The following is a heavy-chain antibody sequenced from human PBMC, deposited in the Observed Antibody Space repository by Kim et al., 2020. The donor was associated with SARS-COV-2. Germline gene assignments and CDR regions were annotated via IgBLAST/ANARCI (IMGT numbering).Heavy chain of an antibody. CDR3: AITAQGDGYNPSGDY. V-gene: IGHV3-53*04. Sequence: GGSLRLSCAASGFTVSSNYMSWVRQAPGKGLEWVSVIYSGGSTYYADSVKGRFTISRHNSKNTLYLQMNSLRAEDTAVYYCAITAQGDGYNPSGDYWGQGTLVTVSS. D-gene: IGHD5-12*01. J-gene: IGHJ4*02. CDR2: IYSGGST. CDR1: GFTVSSNY.